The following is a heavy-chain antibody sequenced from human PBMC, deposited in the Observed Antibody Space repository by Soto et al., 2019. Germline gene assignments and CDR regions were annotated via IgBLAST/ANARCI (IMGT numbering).Heavy chain of an antibody. V-gene: IGHV1-18*01. D-gene: IGHD1-1*01. Sequence: QVHLVQSGAEVRKPGASVKVSCKGSGYTFTSYGIAWVRQAPGQGLERMGWISAHNDNTNYAQKVQGRVTVTRDTSTSTAYMALRNLRSDDTAVYSCARGRYGDYWGQGALVTVSS. CDR1: GYTFTSYG. CDR2: ISAHNDNT. J-gene: IGHJ4*02. CDR3: ARGRYGDY.